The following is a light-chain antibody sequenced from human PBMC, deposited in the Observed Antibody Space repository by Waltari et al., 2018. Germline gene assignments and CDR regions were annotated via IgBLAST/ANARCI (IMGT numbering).Light chain of an antibody. J-gene: IGLJ2*01. V-gene: IGLV2-23*02. Sequence: QSALTQPASVSGSPGPSITVSRTGTNSDVERYNLFSWYQQHPDKAPKLLIYEVSHRPSGVSNRFSGSKSGNTASLTVSGLQAEDEANYYCCSYAGTRSVLFGGGTKLTVL. CDR1: NSDVERYNL. CDR2: EVS. CDR3: CSYAGTRSVL.